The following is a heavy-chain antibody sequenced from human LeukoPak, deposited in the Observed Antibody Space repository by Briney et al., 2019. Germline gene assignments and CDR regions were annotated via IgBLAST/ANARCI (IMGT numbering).Heavy chain of an antibody. CDR1: GGTLSSYA. Sequence: GAAVTVACKASGGTLSSYAVSCVRQTPGDVWDWIGRIIPIFGTANYAQKFQGRVTITTDESTSTAYMELSSLRSEDTAVYYCATVEWDTPHAYFDYWGQGTLVTVSS. CDR3: ATVEWDTPHAYFDY. V-gene: IGHV1-69*05. J-gene: IGHJ4*02. D-gene: IGHD3-3*01. CDR2: IIPIFGTA.